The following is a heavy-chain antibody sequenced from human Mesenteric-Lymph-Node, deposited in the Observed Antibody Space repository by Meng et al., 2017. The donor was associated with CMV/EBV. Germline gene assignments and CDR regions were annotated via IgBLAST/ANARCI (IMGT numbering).Heavy chain of an antibody. V-gene: IGHV1-46*01. D-gene: IGHD5-12*01. CDR2: INPSGGTT. CDR1: GYTFTTYY. J-gene: IGHJ6*02. CDR3: ARDMVGYSGYDFLGYYHGMDV. Sequence: ASVKVSCKASGYTFTTYYMYWVRQAPGQGLEWMGIINPSGGTTRYAQKFQGRVTMTRDTSTSTVYMELSSLRSEDTAVYYCARDMVGYSGYDFLGYYHGMDVWGQGTTVTVSS.